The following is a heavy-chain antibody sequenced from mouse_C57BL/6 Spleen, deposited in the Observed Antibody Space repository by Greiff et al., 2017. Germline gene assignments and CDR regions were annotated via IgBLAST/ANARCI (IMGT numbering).Heavy chain of an antibody. V-gene: IGHV1-55*01. Sequence: QVQLQQPGAELVKPGASVKMSCKASGYTFTSYWITWVKQRPGQGLEWIGDIYPGSGSTNYNEKLKSKATLTVDTSSSTAYMQLSSLTSEDSAVYYCARYYYGSSSLFAYWGQGTLVTVSA. D-gene: IGHD1-1*01. CDR1: GYTFTSYW. J-gene: IGHJ3*01. CDR3: ARYYYGSSSLFAY. CDR2: IYPGSGST.